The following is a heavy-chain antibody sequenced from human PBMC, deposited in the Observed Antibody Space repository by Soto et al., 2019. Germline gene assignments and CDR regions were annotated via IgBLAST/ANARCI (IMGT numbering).Heavy chain of an antibody. J-gene: IGHJ4*02. CDR2: IHYSGST. V-gene: IGHV4-31*03. CDR3: AREVPTPYYSDY. CDR1: GGSISSAGYY. Sequence: SETLSLTCTVSGGSISSAGYYWTWIRQHPGKGLEWIGYIHYSGSTYYNPSLKSRVTISVDTSKNQFSLKLNSVTAADTAVYYCAREVPTPYYSDYWGQGTLVTVSS.